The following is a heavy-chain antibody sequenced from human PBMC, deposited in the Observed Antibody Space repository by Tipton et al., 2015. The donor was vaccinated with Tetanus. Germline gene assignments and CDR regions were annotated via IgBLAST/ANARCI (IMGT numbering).Heavy chain of an antibody. V-gene: IGHV4-39*01. Sequence: TLSLTCTVSGGSISSSSYYWGWIRQPPGKGLEWIGSIYYSGSTYYNPSLKSRVTISVDTSKNQFSLKLSSVTAADTAVYYCARQDVVVTAIPGPYYYGMDVWGQGTTVTVSS. J-gene: IGHJ6*02. CDR2: IYYSGST. CDR1: GGSISSSSYY. D-gene: IGHD2-21*02. CDR3: ARQDVVVTAIPGPYYYGMDV.